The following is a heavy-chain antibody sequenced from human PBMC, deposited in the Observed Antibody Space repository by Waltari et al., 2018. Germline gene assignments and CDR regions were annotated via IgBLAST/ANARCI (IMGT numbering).Heavy chain of an antibody. CDR2: IKQDGSEK. Sequence: EVQLVESGGGLVQPGGSLRLSCAASGFTFSVYWMSCVRQGPGQGLDGVANIKQDGSEKYYVDSVKGRFTISRDNAKNSLYLQMNSLRAEDTAVYYCARVTGDFWSGYIFDYWGQGTLVTVSS. CDR1: GFTFSVYW. CDR3: ARVTGDFWSGYIFDY. D-gene: IGHD3-3*01. V-gene: IGHV3-7*04. J-gene: IGHJ4*02.